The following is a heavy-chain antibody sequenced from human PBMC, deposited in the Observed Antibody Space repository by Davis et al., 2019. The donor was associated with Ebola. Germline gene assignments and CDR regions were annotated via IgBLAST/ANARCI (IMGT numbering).Heavy chain of an antibody. CDR3: ARRSSQALD. Sequence: GESLKISCAASGFTFSSYAMNWVRQAPGKGLEWVAVISYDGVTKYYAGSVKGRFTISRDNAKSSLYLQMNSLRAEDTAVYYCARRSSQALDWGQGTLVTVSS. CDR2: ISYDGVTK. J-gene: IGHJ4*02. V-gene: IGHV3-30*04. D-gene: IGHD6-6*01. CDR1: GFTFSSYA.